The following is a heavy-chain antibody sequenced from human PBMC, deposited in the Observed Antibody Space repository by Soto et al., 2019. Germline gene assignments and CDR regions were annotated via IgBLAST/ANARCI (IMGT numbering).Heavy chain of an antibody. Sequence: QVKLVESGGGVVQPGRSLRLSCVASGFTFSRYAMDWVRQAPGKGLKWVAIISYDGRNEYYADSVKGRFTISRDNSKNTLYLQMNRLRPEDKAVYYCAKGRGGWRNYGMDVWGQGTTVTVSS. V-gene: IGHV3-30*18. CDR3: AKGRGGWRNYGMDV. CDR1: GFTFSRYA. J-gene: IGHJ6*02. D-gene: IGHD6-19*01. CDR2: ISYDGRNE.